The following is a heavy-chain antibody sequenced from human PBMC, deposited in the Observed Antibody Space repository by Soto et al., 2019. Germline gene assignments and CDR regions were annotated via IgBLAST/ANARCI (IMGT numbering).Heavy chain of an antibody. V-gene: IGHV3-23*01. CDR3: AKDPTTSIWGSYRYFNWFDP. CDR1: GFTFSSYA. Sequence: EVQLLESGGGLVQPGGSLRLSCAASGFTFSSYAMSWVRQAPGKGLEWVSAISGSGGSTYYADSVKGRFTISRDNSKNTLYLQRNSLRAEDTAVYYWAKDPTTSIWGSYRYFNWFDPWGQGTLVTVSS. J-gene: IGHJ5*02. D-gene: IGHD3-16*02. CDR2: ISGSGGST.